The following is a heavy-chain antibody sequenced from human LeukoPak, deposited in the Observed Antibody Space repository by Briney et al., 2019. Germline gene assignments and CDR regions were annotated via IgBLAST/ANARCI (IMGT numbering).Heavy chain of an antibody. Sequence: GGSLRLSCAASGFTFSSYAMSWVRQAPGRGLEWVSVIRVSGGSTFFADSAKGRFTISRDNSKNTLFQQMNSLRAEDTAVYYCARLGAAADLDSFYGMDVWGHGTTVTVSS. D-gene: IGHD6-13*01. CDR2: IRVSGGST. CDR1: GFTFSSYA. J-gene: IGHJ6*02. V-gene: IGHV3-23*01. CDR3: ARLGAAADLDSFYGMDV.